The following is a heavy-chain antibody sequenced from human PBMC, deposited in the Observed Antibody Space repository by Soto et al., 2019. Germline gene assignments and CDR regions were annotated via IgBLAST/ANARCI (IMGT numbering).Heavy chain of an antibody. Sequence: SVKVSCKASGGTFSSYAISWVRQAPGQGLEWMGGIIPIFGTANYAQKFQGRVTITADESTSTAYMELSSLRSEGTAVYYCARGGVVNCSGGSCYTYYYYGMDVWGQGTTVTVSS. D-gene: IGHD2-15*01. CDR2: IIPIFGTA. CDR1: GGTFSSYA. V-gene: IGHV1-69*13. J-gene: IGHJ6*02. CDR3: ARGGVVNCSGGSCYTYYYYGMDV.